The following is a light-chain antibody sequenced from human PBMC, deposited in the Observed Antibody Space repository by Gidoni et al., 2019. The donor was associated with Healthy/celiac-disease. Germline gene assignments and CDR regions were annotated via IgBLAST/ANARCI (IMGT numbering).Light chain of an antibody. CDR2: DAS. CDR3: QQRSNWPLIT. Sequence: EIVLTQSPATLSLSPGERATLSCRASQSVSSYLAWYQQKPGQAPRLLIYDASNRATGIPARCSGSGSGTDFTLTISSLEPEDFAVYYCQQRSNWPLITFGQXTRLEIK. V-gene: IGKV3-11*01. J-gene: IGKJ5*01. CDR1: QSVSSY.